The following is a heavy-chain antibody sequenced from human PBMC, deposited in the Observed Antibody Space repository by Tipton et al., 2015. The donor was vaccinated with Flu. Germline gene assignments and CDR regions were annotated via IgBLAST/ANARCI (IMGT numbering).Heavy chain of an antibody. CDR2: IWHSGTT. CDR1: GGSISGYF. V-gene: IGHV4-59*01. D-gene: IGHD6-13*01. Sequence: TLSLTCTVSGGSISGYFWSWFRQSPGKGLEWFGGIWHSGTTEYNPSLESRVTISVDTSKNQVSLKLSAVTAADTAVYYCAKGSSASWYVWIDPWGQGTLVIVSS. CDR3: AKGSSASWYVWIDP. J-gene: IGHJ5*02.